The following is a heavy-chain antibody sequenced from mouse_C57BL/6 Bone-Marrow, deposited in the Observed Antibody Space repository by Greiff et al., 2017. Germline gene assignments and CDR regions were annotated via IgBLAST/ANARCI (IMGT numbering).Heavy chain of an antibody. CDR1: GYTFTDYN. CDR3: ARRGTAHARCCYSMDY. Sequence: EVQLQQSGPELVKPGASVKIPCKASGYTFTDYNMDWVKQSHGKSLEWIGDINPNNGGTIYNQKFKGKATLTVAKSSSTAYMELGSLTSEDTAVYDCARRGTAHARCCYSMDYWGQGTSVTGSS. D-gene: IGHD3-2*02. J-gene: IGHJ4*01. CDR2: INPNNGGT. V-gene: IGHV1-18*01.